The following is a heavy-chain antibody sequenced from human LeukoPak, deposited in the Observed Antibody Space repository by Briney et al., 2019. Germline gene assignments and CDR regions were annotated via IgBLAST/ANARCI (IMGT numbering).Heavy chain of an antibody. Sequence: ASGFTFEYAASVKGRFTISRDDFKSIAYLQMNSLKTEDTAVYYCTREGGAAAADYWGQGTLVTVSS. V-gene: IGHV3-49*02. D-gene: IGHD6-13*01. CDR3: TREGGAAAADY. CDR2: ASGFTF. J-gene: IGHJ4*02.